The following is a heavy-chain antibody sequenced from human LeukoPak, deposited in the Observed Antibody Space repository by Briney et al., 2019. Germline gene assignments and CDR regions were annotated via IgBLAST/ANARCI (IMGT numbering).Heavy chain of an antibody. CDR1: GFTFSSYN. CDR2: ISSSSSYI. V-gene: IGHV3-21*01. CDR3: ARRTSGAFAI. Sequence: GSLTLSCAASGFTFSSYNMNWVRQAPGKGLEWVSRISSSSSYIYYADSGKGRITISRDNAKNSLYPEMNSLRAEDTAVYYCARRTSGAFAIWGQGTKVTVSS. J-gene: IGHJ3*02.